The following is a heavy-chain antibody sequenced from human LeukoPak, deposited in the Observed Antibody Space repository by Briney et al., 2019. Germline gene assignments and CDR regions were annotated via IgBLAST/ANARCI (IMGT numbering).Heavy chain of an antibody. CDR3: ASAVAARPS. CDR2: ISSSSSTI. V-gene: IGHV3-48*01. Sequence: PGGSLRLSCAASGFTFSSYSMNWVRQAPGKGLEWVSYISSSSSTIYYADPVKGRFTISRDNAKNSLYLQMNSLRAEDTAVYYCASAVAARPSWGQGTLVTVSS. D-gene: IGHD6-6*01. J-gene: IGHJ5*02. CDR1: GFTFSSYS.